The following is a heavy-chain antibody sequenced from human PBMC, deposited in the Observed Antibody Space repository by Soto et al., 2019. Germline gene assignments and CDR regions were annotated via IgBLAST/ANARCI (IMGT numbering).Heavy chain of an antibody. Sequence: SETLSLTCTVSGVSISSYYWILLRQPPGKGLEWIGYIYYSGSTNYNPSLKSRVTISVDTSKNQFSLKLSSVTAADTAVYYCAREEKYSSSSKKSGGFDPWGQGTLVTVSS. V-gene: IGHV4-59*01. CDR2: IYYSGST. CDR1: GVSISSYY. D-gene: IGHD6-6*01. J-gene: IGHJ5*02. CDR3: AREEKYSSSSKKSGGFDP.